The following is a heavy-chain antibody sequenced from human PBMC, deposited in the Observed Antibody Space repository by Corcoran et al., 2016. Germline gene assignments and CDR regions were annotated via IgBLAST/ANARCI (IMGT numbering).Heavy chain of an antibody. CDR2: IIPMFGTA. D-gene: IGHD5-18*01. J-gene: IGHJ6*02. Sequence: QVQLVQSGAEVKRPGSSVRVSCKASGGTFSSYAISWVRLAPGQGLEWMGGIIPMFGTANYAQKFQGRVTLSADKSTSTAYMELSSLRSEDTAVYYCARDRSRGYRSWHYYYGLDVWGQGTTVTISS. V-gene: IGHV1-69*06. CDR3: ARDRSRGYRSWHYYYGLDV. CDR1: GGTFSSYA.